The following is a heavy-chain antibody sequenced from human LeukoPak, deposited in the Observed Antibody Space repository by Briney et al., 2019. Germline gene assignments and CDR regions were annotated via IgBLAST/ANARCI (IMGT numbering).Heavy chain of an antibody. D-gene: IGHD2-2*01. CDR3: ARDGVVPAARDFDAFDI. Sequence: ASVKVSCKVSGYTFTSYGISWVRQAPGQGLEWMGWISAYNGNTNYAQKLQGRVTMTTDTSTSTAYMELKSLRSDNTAVYYCARDGVVPAARDFDAFDIWGQGTMVTVSS. J-gene: IGHJ3*02. CDR2: ISAYNGNT. V-gene: IGHV1-18*01. CDR1: GYTFTSYG.